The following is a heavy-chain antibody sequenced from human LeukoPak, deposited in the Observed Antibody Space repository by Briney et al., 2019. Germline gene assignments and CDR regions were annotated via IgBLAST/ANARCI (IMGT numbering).Heavy chain of an antibody. Sequence: SETLSLTCIVSGGSISSGDYYWSWIRQPPGKGLEWIGYIYYSGSTYYNPSLKSRVTISVDTSKNQFSLKLSSVTAADTAVYYCARARYSSGWYGGVRAFDIWGQGTMVTVSS. CDR2: IYYSGST. V-gene: IGHV4-30-4*01. CDR3: ARARYSSGWYGGVRAFDI. D-gene: IGHD6-19*01. CDR1: GGSISSGDYY. J-gene: IGHJ3*02.